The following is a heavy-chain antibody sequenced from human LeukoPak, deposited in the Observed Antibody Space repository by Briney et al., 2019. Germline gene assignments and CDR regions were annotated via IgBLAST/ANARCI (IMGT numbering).Heavy chain of an antibody. CDR2: IYHSGST. D-gene: IGHD1-26*01. J-gene: IGHJ4*02. V-gene: IGHV4-30-2*01. CDR1: GGSISSGGYS. Sequence: SQTLSLTCAVSGGSISSGGYSWSWIRQPPGKGLEWIGYIYHSGSTYYNPSLKSRVTISVDRSKNQFSLKLSSVTAADTAVYYCATSKPIVGAYSYFDYWGQGTLVTVSS. CDR3: ATSKPIVGAYSYFDY.